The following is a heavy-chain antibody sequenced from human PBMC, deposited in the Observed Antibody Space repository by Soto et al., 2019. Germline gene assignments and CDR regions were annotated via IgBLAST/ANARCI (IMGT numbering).Heavy chain of an antibody. CDR3: AHAGDYDLLSFDH. J-gene: IGHJ4*02. V-gene: IGHV2-5*02. Sequence: QITLKESGPPLVRPAQTLTLTCAFSGFSLTTTHMGVAWIRQPPGKALEWLALIYWDDDKRYSPSLKNRLAISKDTSRNRVLLTITNLNPEDTGTYFCAHAGDYDLLSFDHWGPGTLVTVSS. D-gene: IGHD4-17*01. CDR2: IYWDDDK. CDR1: GFSLTTTHMG.